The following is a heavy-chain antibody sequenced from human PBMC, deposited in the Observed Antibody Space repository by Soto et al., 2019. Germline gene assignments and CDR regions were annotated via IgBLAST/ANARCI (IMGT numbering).Heavy chain of an antibody. V-gene: IGHV1-18*04. CDR1: GYTFTNYG. Sequence: GASVKVSCKTSGYTFTNYGITWVRQVPGQGLEWMGWISTHTGNTKYAQKFQDRVTMTTDTSTSTAYMEVRSLRSDDTAEYFCVRFGEGRPISHYYRNGMDVWGQGTTVTVSS. CDR2: ISTHTGNT. CDR3: VRFGEGRPISHYYRNGMDV. J-gene: IGHJ6*02. D-gene: IGHD3-16*01.